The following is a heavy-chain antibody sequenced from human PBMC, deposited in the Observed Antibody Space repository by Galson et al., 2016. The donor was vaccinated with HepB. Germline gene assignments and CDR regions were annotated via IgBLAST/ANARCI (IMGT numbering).Heavy chain of an antibody. Sequence: SCKASRYLFTAYYIHRVRQAPGQGLEWMGWIDPKTGATSSRQKFQGRVTLTRNTSIDTAYLDLSTLRPDDTAVYYCTRDYGSGSYEWFDPWGQGPRSPSPQ. V-gene: IGHV1-2*02. CDR1: RYLFTAYY. CDR2: IDPKTGAT. J-gene: IGHJ5*02. CDR3: TRDYGSGSYEWFDP. D-gene: IGHD3-10*01.